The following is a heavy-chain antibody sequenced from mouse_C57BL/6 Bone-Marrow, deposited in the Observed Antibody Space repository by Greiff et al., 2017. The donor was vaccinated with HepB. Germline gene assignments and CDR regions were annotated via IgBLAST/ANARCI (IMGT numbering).Heavy chain of an antibody. V-gene: IGHV1-5*01. CDR1: GYTFTSYW. D-gene: IGHD1-1*01. CDR3: TRYYGSRYFDY. J-gene: IGHJ2*01. CDR2: IYPGNSDT. Sequence: VQLQQSGTVLARPGASVKMSGKTSGYTFTSYWMHWVKQRPGQGLEWIGAIYPGNSDTSYNQKFKGKAKLTAVTSASTAYMELSSLTNEDSAVYYCTRYYGSRYFDYWGQGTTLTVSS.